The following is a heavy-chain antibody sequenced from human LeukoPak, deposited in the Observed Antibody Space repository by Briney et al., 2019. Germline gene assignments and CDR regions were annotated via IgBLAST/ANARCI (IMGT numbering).Heavy chain of an antibody. CDR3: ARAKDCSGITCPFDI. CDR1: AFTFHDYG. D-gene: IGHD2-15*01. J-gene: IGHJ3*02. Sequence: GGSLRLSCAASAFTFHDYGMSWVRQAPGKGLGWVSGINWNSGSTGYADSVKGRFTISRDNGKNSLYLQMNSLRAEDTALYYCARAKDCSGITCPFDIWGQGTMVTVSS. V-gene: IGHV3-20*04. CDR2: INWNSGST.